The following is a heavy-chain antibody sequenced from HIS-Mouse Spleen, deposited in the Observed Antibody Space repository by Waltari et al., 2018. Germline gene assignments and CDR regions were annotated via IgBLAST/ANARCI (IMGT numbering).Heavy chain of an antibody. CDR1: GCSISSSSYY. V-gene: IGHV4-39*07. CDR2: IYYSGST. Sequence: QLQLQESGPGLVKPSETLSLTCPVSGCSISSSSYYGGRMRQPPGKGLGWIGSIYYSGSTYYNPSLKSRVTISVDTSKNQFSLKLSSVTAADTAVYYCAREIPYSSSWYDWYFDLWGRGTLVTVSS. CDR3: AREIPYSSSWYDWYFDL. D-gene: IGHD6-13*01. J-gene: IGHJ2*01.